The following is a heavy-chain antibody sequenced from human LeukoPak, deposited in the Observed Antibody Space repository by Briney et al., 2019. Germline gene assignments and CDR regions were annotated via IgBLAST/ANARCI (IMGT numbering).Heavy chain of an antibody. CDR1: GFTFSSYA. CDR2: ISGSGGST. Sequence: PGGSLRLSCAASGFTFSSYAMRWVRQAPGKGLEWVSAISGSGGSTYYADSVKGRFTISRDNSKNTLYLQMNSLRAEDTAVYYCAKDSIRYYYDSSGYYPFDYWGQGILVTVSS. J-gene: IGHJ4*02. CDR3: AKDSIRYYYDSSGYYPFDY. V-gene: IGHV3-23*01. D-gene: IGHD3-22*01.